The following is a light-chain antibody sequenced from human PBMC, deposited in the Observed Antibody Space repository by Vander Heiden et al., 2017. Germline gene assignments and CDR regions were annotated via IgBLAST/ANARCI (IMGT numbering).Light chain of an antibody. CDR1: QTIGIN. V-gene: IGKV1-39*01. J-gene: IGKJ4*01. Sequence: DIKVIQSPSSLSASVGDRVTITCRASQTIGINVNWYQQRVGKAPKLLIFAASSLQSGVPSRFSGTGAGTDFALTISSLQRDDFATYYCQQTYSAPLTFGGGTRVEI. CDR2: AAS. CDR3: QQTYSAPLT.